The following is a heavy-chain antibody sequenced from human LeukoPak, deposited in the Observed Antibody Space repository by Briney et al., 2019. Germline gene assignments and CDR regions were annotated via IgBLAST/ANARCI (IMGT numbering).Heavy chain of an antibody. CDR3: AKDGQQLPPKYYFDY. D-gene: IGHD6-13*01. CDR1: GFTFSSYG. Sequence: PGGSLRLSCAASGFTFSSYGMHWVRQAPGKGLEWVAVISYDGSNKYYADSVKGRFTISRDNSKNTLYLQMNSLRAEDTAVYYCAKDGQQLPPKYYFDYWGQGTLVTVSS. V-gene: IGHV3-30*18. CDR2: ISYDGSNK. J-gene: IGHJ4*02.